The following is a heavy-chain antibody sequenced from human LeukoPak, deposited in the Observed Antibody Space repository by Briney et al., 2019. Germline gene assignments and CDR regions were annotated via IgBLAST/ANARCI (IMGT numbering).Heavy chain of an antibody. D-gene: IGHD2-15*01. J-gene: IGHJ4*02. CDR1: GFTFSSYW. V-gene: IGHV3-7*01. CDR3: ARDQNGDIGGS. CDR2: IKTDGSDK. Sequence: GGSLRLSCAASGFTFSSYWMSWVRQAPGKGLEWVANIKTDGSDKYYVDSVKGRFTISRDNAKNSLYLQMNSLRAEDAAVYYCARDQNGDIGGSWGQGTLVTVSS.